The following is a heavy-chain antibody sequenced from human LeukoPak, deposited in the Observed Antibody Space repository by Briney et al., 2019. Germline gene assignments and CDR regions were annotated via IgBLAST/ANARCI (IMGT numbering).Heavy chain of an antibody. CDR3: ATRYYYNLGSFPFDF. CDR2: IHNSGTT. Sequence: SETLSLTCAVSGGPFSGYFWSWIRQSSGKGLEWIGEIHNSGTTNYNPSLNSRVTISEDTSKNQFYLNLSSVTAAVTAVYYCATRYYYNLGSFPFDFWGQGTLVTVSS. V-gene: IGHV4-34*01. D-gene: IGHD3-10*01. J-gene: IGHJ4*02. CDR1: GGPFSGYF.